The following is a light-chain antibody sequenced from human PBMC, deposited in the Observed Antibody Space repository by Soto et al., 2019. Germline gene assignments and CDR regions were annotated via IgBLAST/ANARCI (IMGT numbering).Light chain of an antibody. CDR2: DAS. CDR1: QSVSSY. Sequence: EIVLTQSPATLSLSPGERATLSCRASQSVSSYLAWYQQKPGQAPRLLIYDASNRATGIPARFSGSGSGTDVPLSISRLEPEDFAVYYCQQRSNWPFTFGGGNKVEIK. V-gene: IGKV3-11*01. J-gene: IGKJ4*01. CDR3: QQRSNWPFT.